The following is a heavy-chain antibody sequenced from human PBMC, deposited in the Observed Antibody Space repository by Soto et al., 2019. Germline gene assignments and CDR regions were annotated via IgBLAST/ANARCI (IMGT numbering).Heavy chain of an antibody. CDR3: ARVAVGSYYFDY. D-gene: IGHD6-13*01. CDR1: GFTFSSYW. CDR2: VNPDGSDT. J-gene: IGHJ4*02. V-gene: IGHV3-74*01. Sequence: DVQLVESGGGVVQPGGSLRLSCEASGFTFSSYWMHWVRQAPGKGLVWVSRVNPDGSDTSYADSVKGRFTISRDNAKNTLYLQMNSLRAEDTAVYYCARVAVGSYYFDYWGQGTLLTVSS.